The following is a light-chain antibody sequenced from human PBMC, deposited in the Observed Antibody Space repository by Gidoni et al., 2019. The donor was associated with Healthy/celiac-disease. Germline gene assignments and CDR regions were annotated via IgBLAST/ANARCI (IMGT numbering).Light chain of an antibody. CDR1: QSISSY. CDR3: QQSYSTPPT. CDR2: AAS. J-gene: IGKJ1*01. V-gene: IGKV1-39*01. Sequence: DIQMTHSPSSLSASVGDRVTITCRASQSISSYLNWYPQKPGKAPKLLIYAASSLQSGVPSRFSGSGSGTDFTLTISSLQPEDFATYYCQQSYSTPPTFGQGTKVEIK.